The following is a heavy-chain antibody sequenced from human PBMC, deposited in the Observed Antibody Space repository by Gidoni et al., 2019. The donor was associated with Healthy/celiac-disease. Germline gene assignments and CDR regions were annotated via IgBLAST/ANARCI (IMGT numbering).Heavy chain of an antibody. CDR3: ARDGLAAAGFDY. D-gene: IGHD6-13*01. CDR1: GLTFSSYA. V-gene: IGHV3-30-3*01. Sequence: QVQLVESGGGVVQPGRSLRLSCAASGLTFSSYAMHWVRQAPGKGLEWVAVISYDGSNKYYADSVKGRFTISRDNSKNTLYLQMNSLRAEDTAVYYCARDGLAAAGFDYWGQGTLVTVSS. CDR2: ISYDGSNK. J-gene: IGHJ4*02.